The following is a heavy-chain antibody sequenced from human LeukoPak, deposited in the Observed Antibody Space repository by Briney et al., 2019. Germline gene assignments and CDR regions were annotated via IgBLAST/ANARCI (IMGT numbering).Heavy chain of an antibody. Sequence: GGSLRLSCAASGFTFSSYSMNWVRQAPGKGLEWVSYISSSSSTIYYADSVKGRFTISRDNSKNTLYLQMNSLRAEDTAVYYCAKDPGGGSSWSPNYFDYWGQGTLVTVSS. CDR1: GFTFSSYS. J-gene: IGHJ4*02. CDR3: AKDPGGGSSWSPNYFDY. CDR2: ISSSSSTI. V-gene: IGHV3-48*01. D-gene: IGHD6-13*01.